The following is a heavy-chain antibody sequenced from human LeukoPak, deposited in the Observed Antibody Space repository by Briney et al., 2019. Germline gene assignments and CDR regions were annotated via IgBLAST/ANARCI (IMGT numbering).Heavy chain of an antibody. CDR1: GGSMSSVSNC. D-gene: IGHD6-13*01. Sequence: SETLSLTCAVSGGSMSSVSNCWTWIRQPPGKGLEWIGYVYYSGSSYYNPSLESRVIISVDRSKNQFSLKVSSVTAADTAVYYCARDQQQLVPGTFDIWGQGIMVTVSS. J-gene: IGHJ3*02. CDR3: ARDQQQLVPGTFDI. CDR2: VYYSGSS. V-gene: IGHV4-30-2*01.